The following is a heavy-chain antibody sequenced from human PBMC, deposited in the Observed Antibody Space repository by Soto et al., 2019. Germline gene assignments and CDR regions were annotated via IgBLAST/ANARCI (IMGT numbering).Heavy chain of an antibody. CDR2: IWYDGSNK. Sequence: GGSMRLSCAASGFTFSSHGMHWVRQAPGKGLEWVAVIWYDGSNKYYGESVKGRFIISRDNSKNTVDLQMNSLRAEDTAIYYCARWGPDKVLDYWGQGTLVTVSS. CDR1: GFTFSSHG. D-gene: IGHD3-16*01. V-gene: IGHV3-33*01. CDR3: ARWGPDKVLDY. J-gene: IGHJ4*02.